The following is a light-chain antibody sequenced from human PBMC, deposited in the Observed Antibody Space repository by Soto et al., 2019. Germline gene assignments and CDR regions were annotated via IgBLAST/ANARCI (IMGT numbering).Light chain of an antibody. CDR3: QAWDSSTDVV. J-gene: IGLJ2*01. Sequence: SYELTQPPSVSVSPGQTASITCSGDKVGDKYTCWYQQKPGQSPVLVIYQHSQRPSGIPERFSGANSGNTATLTISGTQAMDEADYYCQAWDSSTDVVFGGGTKVTVL. V-gene: IGLV3-1*01. CDR1: KVGDKY. CDR2: QHS.